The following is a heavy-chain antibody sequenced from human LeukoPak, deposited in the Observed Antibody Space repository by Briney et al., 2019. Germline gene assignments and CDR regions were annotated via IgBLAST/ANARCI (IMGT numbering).Heavy chain of an antibody. V-gene: IGHV4-34*01. J-gene: IGHJ4*02. CDR3: ARYGRDTSALYNPLRFDY. CDR2: INHRGST. D-gene: IGHD1-1*01. CDR1: GESFSGYY. Sequence: SETLSLTCAVYGESFSGYYWSWIRQPPGKGLEWIGEINHRGSTNYNPSLKSRVTISVDTSKNQFSLKLTSVTAADTAVYYCARYGRDTSALYNPLRFDYWGQGTLVTVSS.